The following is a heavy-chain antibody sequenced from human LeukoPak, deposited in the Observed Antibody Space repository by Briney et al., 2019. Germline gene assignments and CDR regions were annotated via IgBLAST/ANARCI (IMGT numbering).Heavy chain of an antibody. CDR3: ARSSNSWYYFDY. CDR1: GGSISSYY. Sequence: SETLSLTCTVSGGSISSYYWSWIRQPPGKGLEWIGYIYYSGSTNYNPSLKSRVTISVDTSKNQFPLKLSSVTAADTAVYYCARSSNSWYYFDYWGQGTLVTVSS. CDR2: IYYSGST. V-gene: IGHV4-59*01. J-gene: IGHJ4*02. D-gene: IGHD2-15*01.